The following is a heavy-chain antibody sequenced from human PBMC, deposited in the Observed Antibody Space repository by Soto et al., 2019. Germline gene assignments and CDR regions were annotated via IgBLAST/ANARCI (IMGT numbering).Heavy chain of an antibody. D-gene: IGHD3-10*01. CDR2: VHYSGST. CDR1: GASISSYY. CDR3: ARDNGSGSYRGTYVD. Sequence: SETLSLTWTVSGASISSYYWSWIRQSPQKGLECIGYVHYSGSTNYRPSLKSRVTMSVDRAKNQFSLKLTSVTAADTAVYYCARDNGSGSYRGTYVDWGQGTLVTVSS. J-gene: IGHJ4*02. V-gene: IGHV4-59*12.